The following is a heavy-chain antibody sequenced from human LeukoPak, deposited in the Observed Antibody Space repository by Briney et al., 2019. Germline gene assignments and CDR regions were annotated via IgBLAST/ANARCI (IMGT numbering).Heavy chain of an antibody. CDR2: INPNSGGT. Sequence: ASVKVSCKASGYTFTGYYMHWVRQAPGQGLEWMGWINPNSGGTNYAQKFQGRVTMTRDTSISTAYTELSRLRSDDTAVYYCARDASSFGEFNFDYWGQGTLVTVSS. CDR1: GYTFTGYY. J-gene: IGHJ4*02. CDR3: ARDASSFGEFNFDY. D-gene: IGHD3-10*01. V-gene: IGHV1-2*02.